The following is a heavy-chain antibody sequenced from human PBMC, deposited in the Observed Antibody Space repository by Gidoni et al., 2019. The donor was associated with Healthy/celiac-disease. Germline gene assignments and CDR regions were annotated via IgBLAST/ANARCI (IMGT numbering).Heavy chain of an antibody. CDR3: AKGGAARPYDY. Sequence: EVKLLESGGGLVQPGGSLRLSCAASGFTFSSYAMSWVRQAPGKGLEWVSSISGSGGSTYSAYSVKGRFTISRDNSKNTLYLQMNSLRAEDTAVYYCAKGGAARPYDYWGQGTLVTVSS. V-gene: IGHV3-23*01. CDR1: GFTFSSYA. D-gene: IGHD6-6*01. J-gene: IGHJ4*02. CDR2: ISGSGGST.